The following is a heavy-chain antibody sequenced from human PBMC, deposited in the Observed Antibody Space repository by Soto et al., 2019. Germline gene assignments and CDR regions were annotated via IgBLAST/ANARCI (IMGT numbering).Heavy chain of an antibody. V-gene: IGHV1-24*01. Sequence: GASVKVSCKVSGYTLTELSMHWVRQAPGKGREWMGGFDPEDGETIYAQKFQGRVTMTEDTSKDTAYMGLSSLRSEDTAVYYCARRAETNGWNGFGADKYYFDFWGQGTLVTV. CDR1: GYTLTELS. CDR3: ARRAETNGWNGFGADKYYFDF. CDR2: FDPEDGET. D-gene: IGHD1-1*01. J-gene: IGHJ4*02.